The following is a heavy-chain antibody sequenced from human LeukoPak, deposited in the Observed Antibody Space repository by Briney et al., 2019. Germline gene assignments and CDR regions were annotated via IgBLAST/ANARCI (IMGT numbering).Heavy chain of an antibody. CDR1: GFIFSSYA. Sequence: PGGSLRLSCAASGFIFSSYAMNWVRQAPGKGLEWVSGSSSSGSSTYYLDSVKGRFTISRDNSKNTLYLQMNSLRAEDTAVYYCAKNYYDSSGYYNWFDSWGQGTLVTVSS. CDR2: SSSSGSST. D-gene: IGHD3-22*01. J-gene: IGHJ5*01. CDR3: AKNYYDSSGYYNWFDS. V-gene: IGHV3-23*01.